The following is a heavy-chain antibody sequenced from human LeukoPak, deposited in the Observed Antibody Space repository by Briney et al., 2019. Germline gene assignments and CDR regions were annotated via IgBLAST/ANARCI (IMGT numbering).Heavy chain of an antibody. D-gene: IGHD5-12*01. Sequence: GGSLRLSCAASGFTFDDCGMSWVRQAPGKGLEWVSGINCNGGSTGYADSVKGRFTISRDNAKNSLYLQMNSLRAEDTALYYCARRIVATIKGRGYYFDYWGQGTLVTVSS. CDR1: GFTFDDCG. CDR2: INCNGGST. J-gene: IGHJ4*02. CDR3: ARRIVATIKGRGYYFDY. V-gene: IGHV3-20*04.